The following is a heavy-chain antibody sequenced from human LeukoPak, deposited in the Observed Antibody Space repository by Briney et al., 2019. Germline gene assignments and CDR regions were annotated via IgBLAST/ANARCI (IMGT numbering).Heavy chain of an antibody. CDR3: ARDLPYGDYEPDY. D-gene: IGHD4-17*01. J-gene: IGHJ4*02. CDR2: INPNSGGT. CDR1: GYTFTGYY. Sequence: GASVKVSCKASGYTFTGYYMHWVRQAPGQGLEWMGWINPNSGGTNYAQKFQGRVTMTRDTSISTAYMELSRLRSDDTAVYYCARDLPYGDYEPDYWGQGTLVTVSS. V-gene: IGHV1-2*02.